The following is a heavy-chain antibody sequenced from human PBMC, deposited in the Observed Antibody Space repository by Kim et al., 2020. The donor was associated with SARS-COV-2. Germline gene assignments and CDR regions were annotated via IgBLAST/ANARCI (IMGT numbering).Heavy chain of an antibody. CDR2: IYTSGST. J-gene: IGHJ4*02. CDR3: ARDTADGWYGDYGYYFDY. Sequence: SETLSLTCTVSGGSISSGSYYWSWIRQPAGKGLEWIGRIYTSGSTNYNPSLKSRVTISVDTSKNQFSLKLSSVTAADTAVYYCARDTADGWYGDYGYYFDYWGQGTLVTVSS. CDR1: GGSISSGSYY. V-gene: IGHV4-61*02. D-gene: IGHD4-17*01.